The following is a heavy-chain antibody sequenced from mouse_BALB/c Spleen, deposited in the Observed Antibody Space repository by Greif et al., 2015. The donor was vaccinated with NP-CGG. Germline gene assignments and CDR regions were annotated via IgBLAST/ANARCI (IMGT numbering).Heavy chain of an antibody. CDR2: ISSGGSYT. J-gene: IGHJ2*01. Sequence: EVQGVESGGGLVKPGGSLKLSCAASGFTFSSYAMSWVRQTPEKRLEWVATISSGGSYTYYPDSVKGRFTISRDNAKNTLYLQMSSLRSEDTAMYYCAIRENVFDYWGQGTTLTVSS. CDR3: AIRENVFDY. CDR1: GFTFSSYA. V-gene: IGHV5-9-3*01.